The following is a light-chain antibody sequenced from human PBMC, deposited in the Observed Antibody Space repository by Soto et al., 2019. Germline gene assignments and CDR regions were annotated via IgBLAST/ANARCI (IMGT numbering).Light chain of an antibody. CDR2: DVS. J-gene: IGLJ1*01. Sequence: QSALTQPRSVSGSPGQSVTISCTGTSSDVGGYHYVSGYQQHPGKAPKLMIYDVSKRPSGVPDRFSGSKSGNTASLTISGLQAEDEADYYCCSYAGSYKGYVFGTGTKLTVL. V-gene: IGLV2-11*01. CDR3: CSYAGSYKGYV. CDR1: SSDVGGYHY.